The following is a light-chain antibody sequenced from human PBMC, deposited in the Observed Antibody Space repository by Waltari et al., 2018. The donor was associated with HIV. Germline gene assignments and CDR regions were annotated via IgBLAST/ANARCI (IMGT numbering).Light chain of an antibody. Sequence: HSVSESPGKTVTISCARSSGNIANNHVQWYQQRPGSATTPVIYEDTQRPSGVPDRFSGSIDTSSNSASLTIYELKTEDEADYYCQSYDQTIPCVFGTGTRLTIL. CDR2: EDT. V-gene: IGLV6-57*03. J-gene: IGLJ1*01. CDR1: SGNIANNH. CDR3: QSYDQTIPCV.